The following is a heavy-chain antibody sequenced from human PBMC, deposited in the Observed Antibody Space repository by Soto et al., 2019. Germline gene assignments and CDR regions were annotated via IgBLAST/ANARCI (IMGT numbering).Heavy chain of an antibody. Sequence: EVQLVESGGGLVQPGGSLRLSCAASGFIVSSSYMSWVRQAPGKGLELVSIIYNDGSTYYADSVKGRFTISRDDSKNTLDLQILSLRAEDTAVYYCARDSYTRYWGQGTLVTVSS. CDR3: ARDSYTRY. CDR2: IYNDGST. V-gene: IGHV3-66*01. CDR1: GFIVSSSY. D-gene: IGHD4-4*01. J-gene: IGHJ4*02.